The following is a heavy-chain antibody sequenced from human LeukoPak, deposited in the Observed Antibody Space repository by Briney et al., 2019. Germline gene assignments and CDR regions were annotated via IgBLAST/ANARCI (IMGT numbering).Heavy chain of an antibody. CDR1: GFTFSNAW. J-gene: IGHJ3*02. V-gene: IGHV3-53*01. CDR2: IYSGGST. D-gene: IGHD3-22*01. CDR3: ARDSSGYYYYAFDI. Sequence: PGGSLRLSCAASGFTFSNAWMSWVRQAPGKGLEWVSVIYSGGSTYYADSVKGRFTISRDNSKNTLYLQMNSLRAEDTAVYYCARDSSGYYYYAFDIWGQGTMVTVSS.